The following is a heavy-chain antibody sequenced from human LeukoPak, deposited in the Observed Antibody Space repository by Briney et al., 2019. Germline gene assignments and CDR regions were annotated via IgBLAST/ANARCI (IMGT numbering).Heavy chain of an antibody. CDR3: ARSPCSTTSCYLPFDY. D-gene: IGHD2-2*01. Sequence: SETLSLTCTVPGGSINSHYWSWIRQPPGKGLEWIAYIYYSGSTNYNPSLKSRVTISVDTSKSQFSLKLTSVTAADTAVYYCARSPCSTTSCYLPFDYWGQGTLVTVSS. CDR1: GGSINSHY. V-gene: IGHV4-59*11. CDR2: IYYSGST. J-gene: IGHJ4*02.